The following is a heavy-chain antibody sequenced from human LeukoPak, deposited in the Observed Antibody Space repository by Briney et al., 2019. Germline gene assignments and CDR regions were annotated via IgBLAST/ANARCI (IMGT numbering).Heavy chain of an antibody. Sequence: SVKVSCKASGGTFSSYAISWVRQAPGQGLEWMGRIIPIFGTANYAQKFQGRVTITADKSASTAYMELSSLRSEDTAVYYCARDPIFGVVTPDYWGQGTLVTVSS. CDR1: GGTFSSYA. CDR3: ARDPIFGVVTPDY. J-gene: IGHJ4*02. D-gene: IGHD3-3*01. CDR2: IIPIFGTA. V-gene: IGHV1-69*06.